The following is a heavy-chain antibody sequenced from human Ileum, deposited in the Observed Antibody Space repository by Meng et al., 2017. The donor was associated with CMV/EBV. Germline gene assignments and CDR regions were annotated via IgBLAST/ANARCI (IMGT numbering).Heavy chain of an antibody. Sequence: SGVSFSVYYWSCIRQSPGKGLEWIGEINSIGTTNYNPSLKSRVTMSVDTSKSQFSLELRSVTAADRGTYFCARIDQKSMVRGGRDAWGQGTTVTVSS. CDR2: INSIGTT. CDR1: GVSFSVYY. V-gene: IGHV4-34*01. J-gene: IGHJ6*02. CDR3: ARIDQKSMVRGGRDA. D-gene: IGHD3-10*01.